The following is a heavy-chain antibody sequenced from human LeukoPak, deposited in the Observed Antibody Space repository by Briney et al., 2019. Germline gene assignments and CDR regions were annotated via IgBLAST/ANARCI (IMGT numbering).Heavy chain of an antibody. D-gene: IGHD3-10*01. V-gene: IGHV3-7*01. J-gene: IGHJ4*02. Sequence: PGGSLRLSCAASEFTFSSYWMNWVRQAPGKGLEWAANINPDGSQRNYVDSVKGRFTISRDNAKTSVFLQMNSLSADDTAVYYCFPAGNAADFWGQGTLVTVSS. CDR3: FPAGNAADF. CDR2: INPDGSQR. CDR1: EFTFSSYW.